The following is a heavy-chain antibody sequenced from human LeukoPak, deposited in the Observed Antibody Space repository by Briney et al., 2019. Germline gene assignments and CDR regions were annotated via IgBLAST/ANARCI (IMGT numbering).Heavy chain of an antibody. CDR1: GFTFSSYW. CDR2: IKQDGSEK. V-gene: IGHV3-7*03. J-gene: IGHJ4*02. D-gene: IGHD2-15*01. Sequence: PGGSLRLSCAASGFTFSSYWMSWVRQAPGKGLEWVANIKQDGSEKYYVDSVKGRFTISRDNSKNTLYLQMNSLRAEDTAVYYCAKGYCSGGSCYILDYWGQGTLVTVSS. CDR3: AKGYCSGGSCYILDY.